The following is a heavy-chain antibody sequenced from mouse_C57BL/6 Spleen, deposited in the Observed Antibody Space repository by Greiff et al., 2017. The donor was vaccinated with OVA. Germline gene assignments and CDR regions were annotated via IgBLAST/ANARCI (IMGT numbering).Heavy chain of an antibody. Sequence: QVTLKVSGPGILQPSQTLSLTCSFSGFSLSTSNMGIGWIRQPSGKGLEWLAHIWWNDDKYYNPSLKSRLTIAKDTSNNQVFRKITSVDTADTATYYCAQKKGYYYGFAWFAYWGQGTLVTVSA. CDR3: AQKKGYYYGFAWFAY. CDR2: IWWNDDK. D-gene: IGHD1-2*01. CDR1: GFSLSTSNMG. J-gene: IGHJ3*01. V-gene: IGHV8-5*01.